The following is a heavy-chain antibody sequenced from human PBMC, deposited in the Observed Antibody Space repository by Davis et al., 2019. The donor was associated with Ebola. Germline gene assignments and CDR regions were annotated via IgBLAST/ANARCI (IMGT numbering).Heavy chain of an antibody. J-gene: IGHJ6*02. Sequence: MPSETLSLTCAAYGGSFSDYYWSWIRQPPGKGLEWIGEIHHSGTTKYSPSLKTRVTMSIDTSKNQFSLKMNTVTAADTAVYYCARSDYGSGDYMWGRNYYYYYGMDVWGQGTPVTVSS. CDR3: ARSDYGSGDYMWGRNYYYYYGMDV. CDR2: IHHSGTT. D-gene: IGHD3-10*01. V-gene: IGHV4-34*01. CDR1: GGSFSDYY.